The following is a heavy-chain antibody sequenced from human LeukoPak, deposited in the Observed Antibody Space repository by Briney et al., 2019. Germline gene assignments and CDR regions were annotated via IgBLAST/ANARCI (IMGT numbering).Heavy chain of an antibody. J-gene: IGHJ4*02. D-gene: IGHD2-15*01. V-gene: IGHV3-30*18. CDR1: GFTFSSYG. CDR2: ISHDGRNT. CDR3: AQGRCSGGNCYDFDY. Sequence: GGSLRLSCAASGFTFSSYGVHWVRQAPGKGLEWVAFISHDGRNTFYADSVKGRFTISRDNSQNTLYLQMNSLRSEDTAVYYCAQGRCSGGNCYDFDYWGQGTLVTVSS.